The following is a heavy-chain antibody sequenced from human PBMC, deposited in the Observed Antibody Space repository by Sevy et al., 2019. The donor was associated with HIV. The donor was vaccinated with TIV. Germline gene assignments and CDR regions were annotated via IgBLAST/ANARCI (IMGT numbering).Heavy chain of an antibody. J-gene: IGHJ6*02. CDR2: INPDSGVT. CDR1: GYMFTDYY. Sequence: ASVKVSCKASGYMFTDYYIHWVRQAPGQGLEWMAWINPDSGVTSYAQRFQGEVTVTRDTSISTAYMELSRLRSNDTAIYYCARLTTKPTSDLYGMDVWGQGTTVTVSS. CDR3: ARLTTKPTSDLYGMDV. V-gene: IGHV1-2*02. D-gene: IGHD4-17*01.